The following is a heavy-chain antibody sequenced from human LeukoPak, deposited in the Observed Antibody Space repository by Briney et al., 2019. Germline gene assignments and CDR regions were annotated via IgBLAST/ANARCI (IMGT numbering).Heavy chain of an antibody. V-gene: IGHV1-18*01. CDR2: ISAYNGKT. J-gene: IGHJ4*02. CDR1: GHTFTSYG. Sequence: ASVKVSCKTSGHTFTSYGITWVRQAPGQGLEWMGWISAYNGKTDYARKLQERVTMTTDTSTSTAYMKLRSLRSDDTAVYYCARCWSSDRGYCDYWGQGTLVTVSS. CDR3: ARCWSSDRGYCDY.